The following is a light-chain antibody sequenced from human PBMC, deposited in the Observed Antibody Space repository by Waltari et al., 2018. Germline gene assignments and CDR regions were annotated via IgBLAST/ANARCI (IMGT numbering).Light chain of an antibody. J-gene: IGKJ2*01. CDR3: QQYNNWPPLT. CDR2: GAS. Sequence: EIVMTQSPVTLSVSLGESATLSCRASQSVNNNLAWYQQKPGQAPRLLMYGASTRATDIPARFSGSGSGTEFTLTITSLQSEDFAVYYCQQYNNWPPLTFGQGTNLEIK. CDR1: QSVNNN. V-gene: IGKV3-15*01.